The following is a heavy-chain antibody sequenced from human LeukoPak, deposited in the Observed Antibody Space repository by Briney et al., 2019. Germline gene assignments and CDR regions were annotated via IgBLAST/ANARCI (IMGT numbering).Heavy chain of an antibody. CDR2: IYYSGST. J-gene: IGHJ3*02. CDR1: GGSISSGDYY. CDR3: ARDIGTVTTAFDI. Sequence: KSSQTLSLTCTVSGGSISSGDYYWSWIRQPPGKGLEWIGYIYYSGSTYYNPSLKSRVTISVDTSKNQFSLKLSSVTAADTAVYYCARDIGTVTTAFDIWGQGTMVTVSS. V-gene: IGHV4-30-4*01. D-gene: IGHD4-17*01.